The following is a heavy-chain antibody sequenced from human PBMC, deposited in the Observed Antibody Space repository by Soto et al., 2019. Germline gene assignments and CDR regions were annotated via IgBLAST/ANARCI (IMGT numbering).Heavy chain of an antibody. Sequence: ELQLVESGGGLVQRGGSLRLSCAASGFTISSNYMSWVRQAPGKGLEWVSVIYSGGSTYYADSVKGRFTISRDNSKNTLYLQMNSLRAEDTAVYYCARIDFWSGYYTRGDAFDIWGQGTMVTVSS. CDR3: ARIDFWSGYYTRGDAFDI. J-gene: IGHJ3*02. V-gene: IGHV3-66*01. D-gene: IGHD3-3*01. CDR1: GFTISSNY. CDR2: IYSGGST.